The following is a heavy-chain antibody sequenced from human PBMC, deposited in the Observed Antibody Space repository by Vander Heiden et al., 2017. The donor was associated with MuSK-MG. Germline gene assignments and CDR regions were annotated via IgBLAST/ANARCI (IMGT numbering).Heavy chain of an antibody. J-gene: IGHJ4*02. CDR1: GLTFSSYA. Sequence: EVQLVESGEGLVQRGGALRLSGAASGLTFSSYAMSWVRQAPGKGLEWVSAISGSGGSTYYAYSVKGRFTISRDNSKNTLYLQMNSLRAEDTAVYYCAKAGYYDILTGYLYYFDYWGQGTMVTVAS. CDR3: AKAGYYDILTGYLYYFDY. V-gene: IGHV3-23*04. D-gene: IGHD3-9*01. CDR2: ISGSGGST.